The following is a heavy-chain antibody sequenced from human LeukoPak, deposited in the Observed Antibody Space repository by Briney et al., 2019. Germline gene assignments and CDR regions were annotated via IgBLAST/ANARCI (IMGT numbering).Heavy chain of an antibody. V-gene: IGHV4-38-2*02. CDR3: AILAFDY. CDR2: MYHAGNT. J-gene: IGHJ4*02. Sequence: SETLSLTCTVSGYSISSGYYWGWIRQPPGKGLEWIGSMYHAGNTYYNPSLKSRVTISVDTSQNQFSLKLTSLTAADTAVYYCAILAFDYWGQGTLVTVSS. CDR1: GYSISSGYY.